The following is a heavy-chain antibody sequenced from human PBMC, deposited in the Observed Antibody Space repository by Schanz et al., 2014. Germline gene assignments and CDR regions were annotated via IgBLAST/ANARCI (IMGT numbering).Heavy chain of an antibody. J-gene: IGHJ4*02. CDR3: ARDRRNADLDY. Sequence: EVQLLESGGGLVQPGGSLRLSCAASGFTFRGYAMSWVRQAPGRGLEWVSYVSRSTPDIYYADSVKGRFTMSRDNAKNSLFLQMNSLRAEDTAVYYCARDRRNADLDYWAQGTLVTVSS. CDR1: GFTFRGYA. V-gene: IGHV3-48*01. CDR2: VSRSTPDI. D-gene: IGHD1-1*01.